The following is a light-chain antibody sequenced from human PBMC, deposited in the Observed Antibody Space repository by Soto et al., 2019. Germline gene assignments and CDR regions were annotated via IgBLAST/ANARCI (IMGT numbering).Light chain of an antibody. CDR3: SSFRGRFTFNYI. CDR2: DVP. J-gene: IGLJ1*01. V-gene: IGLV2-14*01. Sequence: QSALTQPPSVSGSPGQSITISCTGTSSNVGGYNFGSWYQQHPGTAPLIINYDVPHRPSGLSNCSSGSTSATTASLTISRLQAEDDADYYCSSFRGRFTFNYIFGTGTKVTVL. CDR1: SSNVGGYNF.